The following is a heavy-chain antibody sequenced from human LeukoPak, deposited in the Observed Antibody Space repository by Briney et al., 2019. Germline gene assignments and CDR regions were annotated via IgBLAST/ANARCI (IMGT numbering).Heavy chain of an antibody. CDR1: GGSVSSGSYY. CDR3: ARVIGGSGWYYFDC. CDR2: MYYSGST. D-gene: IGHD6-19*01. J-gene: IGHJ4*02. V-gene: IGHV4-61*01. Sequence: PSETLSLTCTVSGGSVSSGSYYWSWIRQPPGKGLEWIGYMYYSGSTNYNPSLKSRVTISGDTSKNQFSLKLTSVTAADTAVYYCARVIGGSGWYYFDCWGQGTLVTVSS.